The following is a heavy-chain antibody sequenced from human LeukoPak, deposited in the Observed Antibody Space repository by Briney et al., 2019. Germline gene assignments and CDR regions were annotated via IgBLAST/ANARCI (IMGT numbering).Heavy chain of an antibody. CDR3: ARTFSGGYSSSSPGFDY. V-gene: IGHV4-59*01. D-gene: IGHD6-6*01. Sequence: PSETLSLTCTVSGGSISSYYWSWIRQPPGKGLEWIGYIYYSGSTNYNPSLKSRVTISVDTSKNQFSLKLSSVTAADTAVYYCARTFSGGYSSSSPGFDYWGQGTLVTVSS. CDR2: IYYSGST. CDR1: GGSISSYY. J-gene: IGHJ4*02.